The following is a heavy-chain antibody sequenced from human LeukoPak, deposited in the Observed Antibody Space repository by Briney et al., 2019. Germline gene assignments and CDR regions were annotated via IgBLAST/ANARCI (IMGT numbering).Heavy chain of an antibody. V-gene: IGHV3-48*03. CDR3: ARDGGDYFDY. CDR1: GFTFSSYE. D-gene: IGHD2-21*01. CDR2: IRRGGSNI. J-gene: IGHJ4*02. Sequence: PGGSLRLSCAASGFTFSSYEMNWVRQARGEGLEWVSYIRRGGSNIYYADSVKGRFTISRDNAKISLYPQMNSLRAEDTAVYYCARDGGDYFDYWGQGTLVTVSS.